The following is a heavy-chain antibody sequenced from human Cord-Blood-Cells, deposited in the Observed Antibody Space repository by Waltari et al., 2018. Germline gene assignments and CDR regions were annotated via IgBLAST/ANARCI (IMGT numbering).Heavy chain of an antibody. J-gene: IGHJ4*02. CDR3: ARDSGIAAALFDY. Sequence: QVQLVQSGAEVKKPGASVKVSCKASGYTFPGYYMTWVRQAPGQGLEWMGWINPNSGGTNYAQKFQGRVTMTRDTSISTAYMELSRLRSDDTAVYYCARDSGIAAALFDYWGQGTLVTVSS. CDR2: INPNSGGT. D-gene: IGHD6-13*01. V-gene: IGHV1-2*02. CDR1: GYTFPGYY.